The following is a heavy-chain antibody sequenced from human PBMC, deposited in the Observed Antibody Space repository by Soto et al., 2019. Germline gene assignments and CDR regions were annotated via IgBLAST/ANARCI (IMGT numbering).Heavy chain of an antibody. CDR3: ARVAKWLEQTIYYGMDV. Sequence: GGSLRLSCAASGFTFSSYAMHWVRQAPGKGLEWVAVISYDGSNKYYADSVKGRFTISRDNSKNTLYLQMNSLRAEDTAVYYCARVAKWLEQTIYYGMDVWGQGTTVTVSS. CDR2: ISYDGSNK. CDR1: GFTFSSYA. D-gene: IGHD6-19*01. V-gene: IGHV3-30-3*01. J-gene: IGHJ6*02.